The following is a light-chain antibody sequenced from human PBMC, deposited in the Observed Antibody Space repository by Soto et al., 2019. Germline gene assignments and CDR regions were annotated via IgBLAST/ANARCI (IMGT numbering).Light chain of an antibody. CDR2: AAS. V-gene: IGKV1-39*01. CDR3: EQTDSTPVT. CDR1: QNIYNY. Sequence: DIHMTQSPSSLSASVGDRVTVTCRTSQNIYNYLNWYQQKPGKAPKLLIYAASSVQSGVPLRFSGTGSGTDFTLTISSLQPEDFATYYCEQTDSTPVTFGQGTRLEIK. J-gene: IGKJ5*01.